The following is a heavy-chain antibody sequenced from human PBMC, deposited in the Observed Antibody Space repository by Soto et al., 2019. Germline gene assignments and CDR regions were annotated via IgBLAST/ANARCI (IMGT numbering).Heavy chain of an antibody. D-gene: IGHD1-26*01. CDR1: GFTFSSYG. CDR2: IWYDGSNK. CDR3: ARDPRKEGQRWAYYYYYYMDV. J-gene: IGHJ6*03. V-gene: IGHV3-33*01. Sequence: QVQLVESGGGVVQPGRSLRLSCAASGFTFSSYGMHWVRQAPGKGLEWVAVIWYDGSNKYYADSVKGRFTISRDNSKNTLYLQMNSLRAEDTAVYYCARDPRKEGQRWAYYYYYYMDVWGKGTTVTVSS.